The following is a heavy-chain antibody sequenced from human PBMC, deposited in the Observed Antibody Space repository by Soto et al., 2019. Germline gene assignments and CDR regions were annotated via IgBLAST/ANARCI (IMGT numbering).Heavy chain of an antibody. CDR2: ISAQKGNT. Sequence: ASVKVSCKASSYTFNTFGISWVRQAPGQGLEWVGWISAQKGNTNYAQSLQGRLTMTIDTSTSTAYMELRSLRSDDTAVYYCAGYRSSSYDAFDIWGQGTMVTVSS. CDR1: SYTFNTFG. D-gene: IGHD6-6*01. V-gene: IGHV1-18*01. CDR3: AGYRSSSYDAFDI. J-gene: IGHJ3*02.